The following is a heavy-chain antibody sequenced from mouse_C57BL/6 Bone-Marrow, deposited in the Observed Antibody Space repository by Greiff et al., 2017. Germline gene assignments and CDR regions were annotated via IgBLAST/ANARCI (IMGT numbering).Heavy chain of an antibody. D-gene: IGHD2-14*01. CDR1: GFTFSSYA. CDR2: ISDGGSYT. J-gene: IGHJ4*01. V-gene: IGHV5-4*01. CDR3: AREEEVPYY. Sequence: EVQLMESGGGLVKPGGSLKLSCAASGFTFSSYAMSWVRQTPEKRLEWVATISDGGSYTYYPDNVKGRFTISRDNAKNNLYLQMSHLKSEDTAMYYCAREEEVPYYWGQGTSVTVSS.